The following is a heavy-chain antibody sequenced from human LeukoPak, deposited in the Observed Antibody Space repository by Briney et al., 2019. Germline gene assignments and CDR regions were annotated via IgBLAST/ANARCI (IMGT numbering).Heavy chain of an antibody. V-gene: IGHV3-23*01. J-gene: IGHJ4*02. Sequence: PGGSLRLSCAASGFTFSSYAMTWVRQAPGKGLEWVSTISSSGGTTYYADSVKGRFTISRDNSKNSLYLQMNSLRAEDTAVYYCARGAYSTVYWGQGTLVTVSS. CDR1: GFTFSSYA. CDR2: ISSSGGTT. CDR3: ARGAYSTVY. D-gene: IGHD6-13*01.